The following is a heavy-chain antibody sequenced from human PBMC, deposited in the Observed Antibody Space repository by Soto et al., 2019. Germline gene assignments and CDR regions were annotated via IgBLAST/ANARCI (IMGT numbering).Heavy chain of an antibody. V-gene: IGHV3-48*01. CDR2: ISSSSSTI. CDR3: AKCSSTSCYYLAFDI. J-gene: IGHJ3*02. Sequence: GGSLRLSCAASGFTFSSFSMHWVRQAPGKGLEWVSYISSSSSTIYYADSVKGRFTISRDNAKNSLYLQMNSLRAEDTAVYYCAKCSSTSCYYLAFDIWGQGTMVTVSS. D-gene: IGHD2-2*01. CDR1: GFTFSSFS.